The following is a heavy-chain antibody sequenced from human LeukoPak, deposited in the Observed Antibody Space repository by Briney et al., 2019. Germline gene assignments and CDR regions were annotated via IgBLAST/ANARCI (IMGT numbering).Heavy chain of an antibody. Sequence: GSLRLFCAASGFTFSSYAMSWVRQAPGKGLEWVSAISGSGGSTYYADSVKGRFTISRDNSKNTLYLQMNSLRAEDTAVYYCAKDEDIVVVPAAIDYWGQGTLVTVSS. CDR3: AKDEDIVVVPAAIDY. D-gene: IGHD2-2*01. J-gene: IGHJ4*02. CDR2: ISGSGGST. CDR1: GFTFSSYA. V-gene: IGHV3-23*01.